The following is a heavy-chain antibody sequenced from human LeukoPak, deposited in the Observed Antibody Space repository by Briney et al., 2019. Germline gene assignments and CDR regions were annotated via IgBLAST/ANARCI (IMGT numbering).Heavy chain of an antibody. V-gene: IGHV3-23*01. Sequence: GGSLRLSCAASGFTFGSYAMIWVRQAPGKGLEWVSGISGTGGSTDYADSVKGRFTISRDTSKNTLYLQMNSLRAEDAAVYYRAKGTYIILRGASFDYWGQGTLVTVSS. D-gene: IGHD3-3*02. CDR2: ISGTGGST. CDR1: GFTFGSYA. CDR3: AKGTYIILRGASFDY. J-gene: IGHJ4*02.